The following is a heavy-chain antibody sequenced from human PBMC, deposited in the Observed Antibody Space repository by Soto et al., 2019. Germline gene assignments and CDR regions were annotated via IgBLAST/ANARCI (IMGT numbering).Heavy chain of an antibody. CDR3: ASTDILTGYNWFDP. V-gene: IGHV3-21*01. D-gene: IGHD3-9*01. CDR2: ISSSSSYI. CDR1: GFPFSSYS. J-gene: IGHJ5*02. Sequence: GGSLRLSCAASGFPFSSYSMNWVRQAPGKGLEWVSSISSSSSYIYYADSVKGRFTISRDNAKNSLYLQMNSLRAEDTAVYYCASTDILTGYNWFDPWGQGTLVTVSS.